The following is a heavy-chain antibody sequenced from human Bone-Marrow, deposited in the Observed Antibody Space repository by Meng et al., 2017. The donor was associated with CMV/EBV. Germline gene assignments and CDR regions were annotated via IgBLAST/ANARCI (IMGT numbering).Heavy chain of an antibody. D-gene: IGHD2-2*01. CDR2: ISYSGNT. J-gene: IGHJ4*02. V-gene: IGHV4-39*07. CDR1: GGSINSNTYY. CDR3: ARVRQIVVVPEYYFDY. Sequence: GSLRLSCSISGGSINSNTYYWGWIRQPPGKGLEWIGSISYSGNTYYNPSLKSRVTISVDTSKNQFSLKLSSVTAADTAVYYCARVRQIVVVPEYYFDYWGQGTLVTVSS.